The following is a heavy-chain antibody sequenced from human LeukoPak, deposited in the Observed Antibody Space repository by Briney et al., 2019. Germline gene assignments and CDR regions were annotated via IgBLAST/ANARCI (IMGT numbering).Heavy chain of an antibody. CDR2: ISWNSGSI. Sequence: PGRSLRLSCAASGFTFDDYAMHWVRQAPGKGLEWVSGISWNSGSIGYADSVKGRFTISRDNAKNSLYLQMNSLRAEDTALYYCAKDSKTYYELLTGYDYWGRGTLVTVSS. CDR3: AKDSKTYYELLTGYDY. D-gene: IGHD3-9*01. CDR1: GFTFDDYA. J-gene: IGHJ4*02. V-gene: IGHV3-9*01.